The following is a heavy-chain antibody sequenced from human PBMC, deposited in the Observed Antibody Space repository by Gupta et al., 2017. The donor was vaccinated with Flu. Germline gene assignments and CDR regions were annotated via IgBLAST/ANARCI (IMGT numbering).Heavy chain of an antibody. CDR2: ISYDGSNK. CDR3: ARPRIAAAVPFYSDS. Sequence: SYGMHWVRQAAGKGLEWVAVISYDGSNKDYADSVKGRFTMSRDNSKNTVYLQMNSLRAEDTAVYYCARPRIAAAVPFYSDSWGQGTLVTVSS. D-gene: IGHD6-13*01. V-gene: IGHV3-30*03. J-gene: IGHJ4*02. CDR1: SYG.